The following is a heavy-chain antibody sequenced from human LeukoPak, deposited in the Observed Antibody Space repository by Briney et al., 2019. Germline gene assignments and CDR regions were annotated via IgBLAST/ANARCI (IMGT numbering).Heavy chain of an antibody. CDR2: IYSGGST. D-gene: IGHD6-13*01. Sequence: HPGGSLRLSCAASGFTFSSYAMSWVRQAPGKGLEWVSVIYSGGSTYYADSVKGRFTISRDNSKNTLYLQMNSLRAEDTAVYYCARGGPAAGRFDYWGQGTLVTVSS. CDR1: GFTFSSYA. J-gene: IGHJ4*02. V-gene: IGHV3-66*01. CDR3: ARGGPAAGRFDY.